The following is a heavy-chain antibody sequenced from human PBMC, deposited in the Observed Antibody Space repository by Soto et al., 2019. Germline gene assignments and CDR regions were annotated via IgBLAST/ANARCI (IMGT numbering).Heavy chain of an antibody. CDR3: AGASGQLGRGYYYYGMDV. V-gene: IGHV1-69*12. CDR2: IIPIFGTA. Sequence: QVQLVQSGAEVKKPGSSVKVSCKASGGTFSSYAISWVRQAPGQGLEWMGGIIPIFGTANYAQKFQGRVTIPADESTSTAYMELSSLRSEDTAVYYCAGASGQLGRGYYYYGMDVWGQGTTVTVSS. CDR1: GGTFSSYA. D-gene: IGHD6-13*01. J-gene: IGHJ6*02.